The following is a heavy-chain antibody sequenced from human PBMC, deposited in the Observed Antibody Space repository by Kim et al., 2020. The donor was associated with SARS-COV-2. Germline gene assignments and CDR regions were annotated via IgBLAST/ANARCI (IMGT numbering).Heavy chain of an antibody. V-gene: IGHV3-23*01. CDR1: GFTFNSYA. D-gene: IGHD2-2*01. Sequence: GGSLRLSCAASGFTFNSYAMSWVRQAPGKGLEWVSVTSSSSDSTYYADSVKGRFTISRDNSNTTLYLQMNSLRADDTAIYYCAKGRSGSINSCYNYWGQGTLVTVSS. J-gene: IGHJ4*02. CDR3: AKGRSGSINSCYNY. CDR2: TSSSSDST.